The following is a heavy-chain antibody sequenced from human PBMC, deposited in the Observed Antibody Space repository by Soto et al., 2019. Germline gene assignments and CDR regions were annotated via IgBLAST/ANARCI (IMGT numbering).Heavy chain of an antibody. V-gene: IGHV3-33*01. CDR3: GRDHAGEWHHRLDGLDA. D-gene: IGHD3-16*01. Sequence: PGGSLRLSCAASGFTFSSYGMHWVRQAPGKGLEWVAVIWYDGSNKYYADSVKGRFTISRDNSKNTLYLQMNSLRAEDTAVYYCGRDHAGEWHHRLDGLDAWGQGTMVTVSS. CDR1: GFTFSSYG. CDR2: IWYDGSNK. J-gene: IGHJ6*02.